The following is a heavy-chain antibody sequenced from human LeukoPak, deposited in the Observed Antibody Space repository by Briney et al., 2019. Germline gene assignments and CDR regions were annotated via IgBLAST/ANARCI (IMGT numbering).Heavy chain of an antibody. CDR3: AKVGATVYFDY. CDR1: GGTFSSYA. Sequence: SVKVSCKASGGTFSSYAISWVRQAPGQGLEWMGRIIPIFGIANYAQKFQGRVTITADKSTSTAYMELSSLRSEDTAVYYCAKVGATVYFDYWGQGTLVTVSS. CDR2: IIPIFGIA. V-gene: IGHV1-69*04. J-gene: IGHJ4*02. D-gene: IGHD1-26*01.